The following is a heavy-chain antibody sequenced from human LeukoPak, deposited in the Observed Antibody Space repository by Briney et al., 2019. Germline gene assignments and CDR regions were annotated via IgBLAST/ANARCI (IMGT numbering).Heavy chain of an antibody. V-gene: IGHV3-73*01. CDR1: GFTFSGSA. D-gene: IGHD5-24*01. CDR2: VRSKANSYAT. J-gene: IGHJ3*02. Sequence: GGSLRLSCAASGFTFSGSATHWVRQASGKGLEWVGRVRSKANSYATAHAASVKGRVTISRDDSKNKAYLQMNSLKTDDTAVYYCTRRGDGYNDAFDIWGQGTMVAVSS. CDR3: TRRGDGYNDAFDI.